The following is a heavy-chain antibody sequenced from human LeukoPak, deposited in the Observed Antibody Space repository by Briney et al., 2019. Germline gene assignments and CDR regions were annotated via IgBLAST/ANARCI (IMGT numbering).Heavy chain of an antibody. V-gene: IGHV4-39*07. J-gene: IGHJ6*03. CDR2: IYYSGST. CDR1: GGSISSSSYY. CDR3: AREVVVPAATYYYYYMDV. D-gene: IGHD2-2*01. Sequence: PSETLSLTCTVSGGSISSSSYYWGWIRQPPGKGLEWIGSIYYSGSTYYNPSLKSRVTISVDTSKNQFSLKLSSVTAADTAVYYCAREVVVPAATYYYYYMDVWGKGTTVTVSS.